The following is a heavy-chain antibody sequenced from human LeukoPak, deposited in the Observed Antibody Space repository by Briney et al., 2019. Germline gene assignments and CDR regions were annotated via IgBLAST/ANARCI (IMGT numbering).Heavy chain of an antibody. J-gene: IGHJ4*02. CDR2: ISSSSSYI. V-gene: IGHV3-21*04. CDR1: GFTFSSYS. D-gene: IGHD3-10*01. Sequence: GGSLRLSCAASGFTFSSYSMNWVRQAPGKGLEWVSSISSSSSYIYYADSVKGRFTISRDNAKNSLYLQMNSLRAEDTAVYYCAREIGTMVRGPFDYWGQGTLVTVSS. CDR3: AREIGTMVRGPFDY.